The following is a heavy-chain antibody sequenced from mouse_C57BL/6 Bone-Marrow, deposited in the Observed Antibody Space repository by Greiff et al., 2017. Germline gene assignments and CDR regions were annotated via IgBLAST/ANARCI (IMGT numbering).Heavy chain of an antibody. J-gene: IGHJ2*01. CDR3: ARAIYGTTVVDPCCFDY. Sequence: EVQRVESGGGLVKPGGSLKLSCAASGFTFSSYAMSWVRQTPEKRLEWVATISDGSSYTYYPDNVKGRFTISIDNAKNNLYLQMSHLKSEDTAMYYCARAIYGTTVVDPCCFDYWGQGTTLTVSS. V-gene: IGHV5-4*01. D-gene: IGHD1-1*01. CDR2: ISDGSSYT. CDR1: GFTFSSYA.